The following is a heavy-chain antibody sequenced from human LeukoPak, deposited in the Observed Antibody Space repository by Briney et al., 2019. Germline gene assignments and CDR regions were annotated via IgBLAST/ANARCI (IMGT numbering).Heavy chain of an antibody. CDR3: ASVRDGYNYFDY. D-gene: IGHD5-24*01. CDR1: GGTFSSYA. J-gene: IGHJ4*02. Sequence: SVKVSCKASGGTFSSYAISWVRQAPGQGLEWMGGIIPIFGTANYAQKFQGRVTITADESTSTAYTELSSLKSEDTAVYYCASVRDGYNYFDYWGQGTLVTVSS. CDR2: IIPIFGTA. V-gene: IGHV1-69*13.